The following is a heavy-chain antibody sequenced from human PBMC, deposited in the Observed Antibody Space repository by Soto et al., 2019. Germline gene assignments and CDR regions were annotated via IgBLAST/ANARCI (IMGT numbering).Heavy chain of an antibody. J-gene: IGHJ6*02. Sequence: GGSLRLSCAASGFTFSSYGMHWVRQAPGKGLEWVAVIWYDGSNKYYADSVKGRFTISRDNSKNTLYLQMNSLRAEDTAVYYCARGASSITIFGVVTAPYYGMDVWGQGTTVTVSS. V-gene: IGHV3-33*01. CDR2: IWYDGSNK. D-gene: IGHD3-3*01. CDR1: GFTFSSYG. CDR3: ARGASSITIFGVVTAPYYGMDV.